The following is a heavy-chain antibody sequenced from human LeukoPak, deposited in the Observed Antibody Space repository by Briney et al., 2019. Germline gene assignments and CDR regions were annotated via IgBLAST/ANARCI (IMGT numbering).Heavy chain of an antibody. CDR1: GGTFSSYT. J-gene: IGHJ2*01. D-gene: IGHD6-13*01. CDR3: ARDHGASAAAAVRYFDL. CDR2: IIPSLGIA. Sequence: ASVKVSCKASGGTFSSYTISWVRQAPGQGLEWMGRIIPSLGIANYAQRFQGRVTITADKSTSTAYMELSSLRSEDTAVYYCARDHGASAAAAVRYFDLWGRGTLVTVSS. V-gene: IGHV1-69*04.